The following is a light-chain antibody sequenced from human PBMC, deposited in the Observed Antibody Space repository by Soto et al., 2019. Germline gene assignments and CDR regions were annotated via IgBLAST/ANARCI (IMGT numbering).Light chain of an antibody. CDR1: SSDVGGYNY. Sequence: QSALTQPRSVSGSPGQSVTISCTGTSSDVGGYNYVSWYQHHPGKAPKLMIYDVSKRPSGVPDRFSGSKSGNTASLTISGLQAEDEADYYCCSYAGSYTFPYVFGTGTKLTVL. CDR3: CSYAGSYTFPYV. J-gene: IGLJ1*01. CDR2: DVS. V-gene: IGLV2-11*01.